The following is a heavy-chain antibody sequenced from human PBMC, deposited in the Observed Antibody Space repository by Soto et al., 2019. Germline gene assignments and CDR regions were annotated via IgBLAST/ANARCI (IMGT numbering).Heavy chain of an antibody. CDR2: IYYSGST. CDR3: ARVLCEDDYSNYGLSCFVDY. D-gene: IGHD4-4*01. J-gene: IGHJ4*02. CDR1: GGSISSGDYY. Sequence: ASETLSLTCTVSGGSISSGDYYWSWIRQPPGKGLEWIGYIYYSGSTYYNPSLKSRVTISVDTSKNQFSLKLSSVTAADTAVYYCARVLCEDDYSNYGLSCFVDYWGQGTLVTVSS. V-gene: IGHV4-30-4*01.